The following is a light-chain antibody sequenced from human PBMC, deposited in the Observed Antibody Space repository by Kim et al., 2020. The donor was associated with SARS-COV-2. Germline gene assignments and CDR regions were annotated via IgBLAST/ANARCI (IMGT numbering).Light chain of an antibody. V-gene: IGKV1-8*01. CDR1: RGISSY. J-gene: IGKJ1*01. CDR3: QQYYSYPWT. CDR2: AAS. Sequence: AARGDRVTSNWRASRGISSYLAGYQQEPGKAPKLLIYAASTLQSGGPSRCSGSGSGTDFTRTMSCLQSEECATYYCQQYYSYPWTFGQGAKVDIK.